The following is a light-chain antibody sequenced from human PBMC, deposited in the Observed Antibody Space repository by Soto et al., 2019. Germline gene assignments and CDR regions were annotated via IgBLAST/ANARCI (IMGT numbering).Light chain of an antibody. Sequence: DIQMTQSPSSLSASVGDRVTITCRARQSISSYVNWYQQKPGKAPKLLIYAASSLQSGVPSCFSGSRSGTDFTLTISRLQLEDFATYYCQESYSTPFAFGPGPKVDI. V-gene: IGKV1-39*01. J-gene: IGKJ3*01. CDR3: QESYSTPFA. CDR2: AAS. CDR1: QSISSY.